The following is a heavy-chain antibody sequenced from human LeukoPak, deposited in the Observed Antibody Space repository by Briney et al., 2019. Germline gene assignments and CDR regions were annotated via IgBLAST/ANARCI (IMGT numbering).Heavy chain of an antibody. CDR1: GYTFTSYY. CDR2: INPTCGST. V-gene: IGHV1-46*01. J-gene: IGHJ4*02. D-gene: IGHD2-21*02. CDR3: ARDHYHKIHSVMVTAPDY. Sequence: ASVKVSCKASGYTFTSYYMHWVRQAPGEGLEWMGIINPTCGSTSYAQKFQGRVTMTRDTSTSTVYMELSSLRSEDTAVYYCARDHYHKIHSVMVTAPDYWGQGTLVIVSS.